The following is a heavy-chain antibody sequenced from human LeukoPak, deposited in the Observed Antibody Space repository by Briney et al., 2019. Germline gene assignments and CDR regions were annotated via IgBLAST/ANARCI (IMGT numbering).Heavy chain of an antibody. Sequence: GGSLDISCQCSGYLFTSYWIGRGRQLPGKGLEGMGIIYPGDSDTRYSPSFQGQVTISADKSISTAYLQWSSLKGSETAMYYCTRLHSADFWSGYYIDYWGQGTLVTVSS. CDR1: GYLFTSYW. CDR2: IYPGDSDT. J-gene: IGHJ4*02. CDR3: TRLHSADFWSGYYIDY. V-gene: IGHV5-51*01. D-gene: IGHD3-3*01.